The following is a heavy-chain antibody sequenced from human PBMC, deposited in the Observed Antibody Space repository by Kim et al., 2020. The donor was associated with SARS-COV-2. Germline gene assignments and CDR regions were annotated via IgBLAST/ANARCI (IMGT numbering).Heavy chain of an antibody. D-gene: IGHD6-13*01. CDR1: GYTFTSYG. CDR3: ARDRGGIAATEDGMDV. CDR2: ISAYNGNT. Sequence: ASVKVSCKASGYTFTSYGISWVRQAPGQGLEWMGWISAYNGNTNYAQKLQGRVTMTTDTSTSTAYMELRSLRSDDTAVYYCARDRGGIAATEDGMDVWGQGTTVTVSS. J-gene: IGHJ6*02. V-gene: IGHV1-18*04.